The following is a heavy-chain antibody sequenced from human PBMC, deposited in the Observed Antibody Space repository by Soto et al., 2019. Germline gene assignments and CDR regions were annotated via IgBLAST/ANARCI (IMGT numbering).Heavy chain of an antibody. V-gene: IGHV3-23*01. CDR3: AKYMIVVVSPIDY. CDR1: GFTFSSYA. Sequence: GGSLRLSCAASGFTFSSYAMSWVRQAPGKGLEWVSAISGSGGSTYYTDSVKGRFTISRDNSKNTLYLQMNSLRAEDTAVYYCAKYMIVVVSPIDYWGQGTLVTVSS. D-gene: IGHD3-22*01. J-gene: IGHJ4*02. CDR2: ISGSGGST.